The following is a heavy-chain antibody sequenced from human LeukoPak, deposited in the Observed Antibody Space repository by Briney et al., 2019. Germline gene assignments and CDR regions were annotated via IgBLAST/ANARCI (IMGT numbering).Heavy chain of an antibody. J-gene: IGHJ4*02. V-gene: IGHV4-39*01. CDR3: ARHAGIAAPPGY. CDR1: GGSISSSSYY. Sequence: SETLSLTCTVSGGSISSSSYYWGWIRQPPGKGLEWIGSIYHSGSTYYNPSLKSRVTISVDTSKNQFSLKLSSVTAADTAVYYCARHAGIAAPPGYWGQGTLVTVSS. D-gene: IGHD6-6*01. CDR2: IYHSGST.